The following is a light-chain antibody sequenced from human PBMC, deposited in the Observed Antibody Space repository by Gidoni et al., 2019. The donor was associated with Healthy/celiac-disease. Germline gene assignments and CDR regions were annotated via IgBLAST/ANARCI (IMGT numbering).Light chain of an antibody. CDR1: QSISSY. V-gene: IGKV1-39*01. CDR3: QQSYSTLMYT. CDR2: AAS. J-gene: IGKJ2*01. Sequence: DLQMTPSPSSLSASVGDRVTITCRASQSISSYLNWYQQKPGKAPKLLIYAASSLQSGVPSRFSGSGSGTEFTLTISSLQPEDFATYYCQQSYSTLMYTFXXXTKLEIK.